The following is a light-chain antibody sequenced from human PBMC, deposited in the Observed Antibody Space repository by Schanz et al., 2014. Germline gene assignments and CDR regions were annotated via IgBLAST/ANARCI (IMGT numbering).Light chain of an antibody. V-gene: IGLV8-61*01. CDR2: STN. Sequence: QTVVTQEPSFSVSPGGTVTLTCGLSSGSVSPTFFPSWYQQTPGRPPRTLIYSTNIRSSGVPDRFSGSILGNKAALTITGAQEDDESDYYCVLHMGSGISLFGGGTKLTVL. J-gene: IGLJ2*01. CDR1: SGSVSPTFF. CDR3: VLHMGSGISL.